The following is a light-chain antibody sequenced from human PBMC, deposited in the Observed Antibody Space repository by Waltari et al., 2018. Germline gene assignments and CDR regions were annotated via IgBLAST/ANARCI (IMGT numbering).Light chain of an antibody. Sequence: AIRMTQSPSSLPASPGDRVTITCRASQGISSYLAWYQQKPGKAPKLLIYAASTLQSGVPSRFSGSGSGTDFTLTISCLQSEDFATYYCQQYYSYPWTFGQGTKVEIK. CDR3: QQYYSYPWT. V-gene: IGKV1-8*01. CDR1: QGISSY. J-gene: IGKJ1*01. CDR2: AAS.